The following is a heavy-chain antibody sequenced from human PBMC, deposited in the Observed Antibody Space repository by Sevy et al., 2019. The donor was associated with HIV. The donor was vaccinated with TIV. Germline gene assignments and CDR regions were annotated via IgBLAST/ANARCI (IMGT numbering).Heavy chain of an antibody. J-gene: IGHJ5*02. CDR2: INPNSGGT. CDR3: ARERIAVAGTTYNWFDP. Sequence: ASVKVSCKASGYTFTGYYMHWVRQAPGQGLEWMGWINPNSGGTNYAQKFQGRVTITRDTSISTAYMELSRLRSDDTAVYYCARERIAVAGTTYNWFDPWGQGTLVTVSS. V-gene: IGHV1-2*02. D-gene: IGHD6-19*01. CDR1: GYTFTGYY.